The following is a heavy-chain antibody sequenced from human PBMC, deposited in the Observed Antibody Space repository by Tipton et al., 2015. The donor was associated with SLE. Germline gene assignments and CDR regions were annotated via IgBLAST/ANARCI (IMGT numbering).Heavy chain of an antibody. D-gene: IGHD3-22*01. V-gene: IGHV4-34*01. CDR1: GGSFSGYY. CDR2: INHSGST. CDR3: ALLYDSSGYDAFDI. J-gene: IGHJ3*02. Sequence: TLSLTCAVYGGSFSGYYWSWIRQPPGKGLEWIGEINHSGSTNYNPSRKSRVTISVDTSKNQFSLKLSSVTAADTAVYYCALLYDSSGYDAFDIWGQGTMDTVSS.